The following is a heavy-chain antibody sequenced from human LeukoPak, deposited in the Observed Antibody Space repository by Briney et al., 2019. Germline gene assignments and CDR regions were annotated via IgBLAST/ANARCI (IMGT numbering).Heavy chain of an antibody. V-gene: IGHV3-23*01. D-gene: IGHD1-1*01. CDR2: VSGSGGAT. CDR1: GFTFNNYA. J-gene: IGHJ6*03. CDR3: AKNRGGTYKYYMDV. Sequence: PGGSLRLSRAASGFTFNNYAMSWVRQAPGMGLERLSYVSGSGGATYYAASVKGRFTISRDNSKNTVYLQMGSLRAEDTAVYYCAKNRGGTYKYYMDVWGNGTTVTVSS.